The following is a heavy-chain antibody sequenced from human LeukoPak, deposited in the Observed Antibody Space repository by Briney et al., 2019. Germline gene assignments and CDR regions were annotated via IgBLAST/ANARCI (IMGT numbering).Heavy chain of an antibody. J-gene: IGHJ4*02. D-gene: IGHD6-13*01. CDR3: ARESQQQLVPYFDY. Sequence: SETLSLTCTVSGGSISSGGYYWSWIRQHPGKGLEWVGYIYYSGSTYYNPSFKSRVTISVDTSKDQFSLKLSSVTAADTAVYYCARESQQQLVPYFDYWGQGTLVTVSS. CDR2: IYYSGST. V-gene: IGHV4-31*03. CDR1: GGSISSGGYY.